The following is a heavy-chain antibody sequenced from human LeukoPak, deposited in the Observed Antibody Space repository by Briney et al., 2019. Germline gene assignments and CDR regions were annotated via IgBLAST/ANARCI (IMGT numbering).Heavy chain of an antibody. CDR2: INHSGST. V-gene: IGHV4-34*01. J-gene: IGHJ4*02. CDR3: ARGLRGNDY. D-gene: IGHD4-23*01. Sequence: SETLSLTCAVYGGSFSGYYWSWIRQPPGKGLEWIGEINHSGSTNYNPSLKSRVTISVDTSKNQLSLKLSSVTAADTAVYYCARGLRGNDYWGQGTLVTVSS. CDR1: GGSFSGYY.